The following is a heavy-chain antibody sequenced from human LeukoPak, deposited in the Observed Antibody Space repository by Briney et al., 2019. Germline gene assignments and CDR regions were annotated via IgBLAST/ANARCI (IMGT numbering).Heavy chain of an antibody. CDR2: ISGHNGNT. CDR1: GYTFTSYG. J-gene: IGHJ4*02. Sequence: ASVKVSCKASGYTFTSYGISWVRQAPGQGLEWMGWISGHNGNTNYAQKLQGRVTMTTDTSTSTAYMELRSLRSDDTAVYYCARVVVRAIGGDYWGQGTLVTVSS. CDR3: ARVVVRAIGGDY. D-gene: IGHD3-10*01. V-gene: IGHV1-18*01.